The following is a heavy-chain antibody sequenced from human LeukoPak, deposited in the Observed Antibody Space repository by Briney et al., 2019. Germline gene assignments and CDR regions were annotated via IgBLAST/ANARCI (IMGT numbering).Heavy chain of an antibody. D-gene: IGHD3-3*01. V-gene: IGHV1-69*05. CDR3: ARLSGFGAFRYYYMDV. J-gene: IGHJ6*03. CDR2: IIPIFGTA. CDR1: GGTFSSYA. Sequence: ASVKVSCKASGGTFSSYAISWVRQAPGQGLEWMGRIIPIFGTANYAQKFQGRVTITTDESTSTAYMELSSLRSEDTAVYYCARLSGFGAFRYYYMDVWGKGTTATVSS.